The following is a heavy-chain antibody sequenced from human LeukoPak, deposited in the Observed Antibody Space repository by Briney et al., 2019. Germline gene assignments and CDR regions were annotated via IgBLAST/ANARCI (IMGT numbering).Heavy chain of an antibody. CDR3: ASGYSGPVKQGGLDY. J-gene: IGHJ4*02. D-gene: IGHD5-12*01. Sequence: PSETLSLTCAVSGGSISSGGYSWSWIRQPPGKGLEWIGYIYHSGSTYYNPSLKSRVTISVDRSKNQFSLKLSSVTAADTAVYYCASGYSGPVKQGGLDYWGQGTLVTVSS. V-gene: IGHV4-30-2*01. CDR2: IYHSGST. CDR1: GGSISSGGYS.